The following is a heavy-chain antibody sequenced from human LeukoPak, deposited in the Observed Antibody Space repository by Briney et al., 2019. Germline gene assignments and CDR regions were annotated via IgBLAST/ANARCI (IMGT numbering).Heavy chain of an antibody. CDR3: ARGSGWYKAVDY. CDR2: IYSGGST. CDR1: GFTVSSNY. Sequence: GGSLRLSCAASGFTVSSNYMSWVRQAPGKGLEWVSVIYSGGSTYYADSVKGRFTISRDNSKNTLYLQMNNLRAQDTAVYYCARGSGWYKAVDYWGQGTLVTVSS. J-gene: IGHJ4*02. V-gene: IGHV3-53*01. D-gene: IGHD6-19*01.